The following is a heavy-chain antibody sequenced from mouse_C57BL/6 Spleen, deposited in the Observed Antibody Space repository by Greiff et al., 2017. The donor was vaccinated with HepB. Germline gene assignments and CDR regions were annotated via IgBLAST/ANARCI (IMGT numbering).Heavy chain of an antibody. D-gene: IGHD1-1*01. CDR3: ARSYGSSYRGYFDV. CDR1: GYTFTDYY. Sequence: QVQLQQSGPELVKPGASVKISCKASGYTFTDYYINWVKQRPGQGLEWIGWIFPGSGSTYYNEKFKGKATLTVDKSSSTAYMLLSSLTSEDSAVYFCARSYGSSYRGYFDVWGTGTTVTVSS. J-gene: IGHJ1*03. CDR2: IFPGSGST. V-gene: IGHV1-75*01.